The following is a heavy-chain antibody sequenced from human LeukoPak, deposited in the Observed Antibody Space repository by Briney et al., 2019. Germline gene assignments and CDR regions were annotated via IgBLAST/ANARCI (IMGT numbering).Heavy chain of an antibody. V-gene: IGHV4-34*01. CDR2: INHSGST. CDR3: ARDWYGGVTEGAFDI. J-gene: IGHJ3*02. Sequence: SETLSLTCAVHGGSLSGHYWSWIRQPPGKGLEWIGEINHSGSTNYNPSLKSRVTISVDTSKNQFSLKLSSVTAADTAVYYCARDWYGGVTEGAFDIWGQGTMVTVSS. CDR1: GGSLSGHY. D-gene: IGHD2-8*02.